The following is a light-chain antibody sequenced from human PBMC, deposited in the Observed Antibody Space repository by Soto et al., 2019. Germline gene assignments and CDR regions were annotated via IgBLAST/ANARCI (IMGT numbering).Light chain of an antibody. V-gene: IGKV3-20*01. Sequence: EIVLTQSPGTLSLSPGERATLFCRASQSVSSSSYLAWYQQKPGQAPRLLIYGASSRATGSPDRFSGSGSGTDFTLTIRRLEPEDFAVYYCQLYGSSPLTFGGGTKVEIK. CDR2: GAS. J-gene: IGKJ4*01. CDR1: QSVSSSSY. CDR3: QLYGSSPLT.